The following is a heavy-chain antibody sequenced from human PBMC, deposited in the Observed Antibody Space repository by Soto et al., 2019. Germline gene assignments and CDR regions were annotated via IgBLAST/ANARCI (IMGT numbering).Heavy chain of an antibody. Sequence: QLQLQESGSGLVKPSQTLSLTCAVSGGSISSGGYSWSWIRQPPGKGLEWIGYIYHSGSTYYNPSLTRRATISVSRSKNQFPRKLSSVTAPDTAVYYCARAMVRGVRFFDYWGQGTLVTVSS. J-gene: IGHJ4*02. CDR3: ARAMVRGVRFFDY. CDR1: GGSISSGGYS. V-gene: IGHV4-30-2*01. D-gene: IGHD3-10*01. CDR2: IYHSGST.